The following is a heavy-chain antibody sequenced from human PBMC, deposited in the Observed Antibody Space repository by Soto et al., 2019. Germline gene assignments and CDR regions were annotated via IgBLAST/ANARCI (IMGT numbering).Heavy chain of an antibody. CDR3: ARDRDIVVVPAAENWFDP. Sequence: GGSLRLSCAASGFTFSSYIMNWVRQAPGKGLEWVSAISNSSSYIYYADSVKGRFTISRDNAKNSLYLQMNSLRAEDTAVYYCARDRDIVVVPAAENWFDPWGQGTLVTVSS. V-gene: IGHV3-21*01. D-gene: IGHD2-2*01. CDR2: ISNSSSYI. CDR1: GFTFSSYI. J-gene: IGHJ5*02.